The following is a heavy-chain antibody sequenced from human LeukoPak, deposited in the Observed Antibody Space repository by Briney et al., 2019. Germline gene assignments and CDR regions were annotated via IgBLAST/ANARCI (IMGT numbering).Heavy chain of an antibody. V-gene: IGHV4-61*02. CDR1: GGSISSGSYY. CDR2: IYTSGST. Sequence: SETLSLTCTVFGGSISSGSYYWSWIRQPAGKGLEWIGRIYTSGSTNYNPSLKSRVTISVDTSKNQFSLKLSSVTAADTAVYYCAVARYSSSWYHVYWGQGTLVTVSS. CDR3: AVARYSSSWYHVY. J-gene: IGHJ4*02. D-gene: IGHD6-13*01.